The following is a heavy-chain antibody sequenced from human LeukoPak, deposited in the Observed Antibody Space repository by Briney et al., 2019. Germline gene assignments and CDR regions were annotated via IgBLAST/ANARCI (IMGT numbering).Heavy chain of an antibody. CDR3: ARAEGSSGWLIDY. Sequence: GGSLRLSCAASGFTFSSYAMHWVRQAPGKGLEWVAVISYDGSNKYYADSVKGRFTISRDNSKNTLYLQMNSLRAEDTAVYYCARAEGSSGWLIDYWGQGTLVTVSS. CDR2: ISYDGSNK. J-gene: IGHJ4*02. V-gene: IGHV3-30-3*01. D-gene: IGHD6-19*01. CDR1: GFTFSSYA.